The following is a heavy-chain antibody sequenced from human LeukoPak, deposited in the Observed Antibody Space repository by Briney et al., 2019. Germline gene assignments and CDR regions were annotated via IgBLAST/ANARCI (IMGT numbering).Heavy chain of an antibody. CDR3: AKGPEMATAAGDY. CDR2: ISYDGSNK. J-gene: IGHJ4*02. V-gene: IGHV3-30*18. CDR1: GFSFSRYG. D-gene: IGHD5-24*01. Sequence: GGSLRLSCAASGFSFSRYGMHWVRQAPGKGLEWVAVISYDGSNKYYADSVKGRFTISRDNSKNTLSLQMNSLRAEDTAVYYCAKGPEMATAAGDYWGQGTLVTVSS.